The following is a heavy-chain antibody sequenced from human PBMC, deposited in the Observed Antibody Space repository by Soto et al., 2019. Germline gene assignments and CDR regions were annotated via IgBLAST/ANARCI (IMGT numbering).Heavy chain of an antibody. CDR2: IRSKGHNYAT. Sequence: PGGSLRLSCAASGFAFSGSAMYWVRQASGKGPEWVGRIRSKGHNYATEYAASVKGRFTISRDDSKNTAYLQMNSLQTEDTAVYYCTRDLFSYDYSGILWFEPWGQGTLVTVS. V-gene: IGHV3-73*01. J-gene: IGHJ5*02. CDR1: GFAFSGSA. D-gene: IGHD3-16*01. CDR3: TRDLFSYDYSGILWFEP.